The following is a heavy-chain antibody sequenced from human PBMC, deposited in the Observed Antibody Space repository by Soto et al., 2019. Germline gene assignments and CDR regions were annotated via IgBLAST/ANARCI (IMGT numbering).Heavy chain of an antibody. Sequence: QVLLVQSGADVKKPGASVKVSCKTSGYTFTEFDINWVRQAPGQGLDWLGWMNTNTGNTGYAQKFHGRVTMTRDTSISTAYMALRRLRSEDTAVYYSARVVGFFGGHAGYWGQGTLVTVSS. D-gene: IGHD3-3*01. CDR3: ARVVGFFGGHAGY. V-gene: IGHV1-8*01. CDR2: MNTNTGNT. J-gene: IGHJ4*02. CDR1: GYTFTEFD.